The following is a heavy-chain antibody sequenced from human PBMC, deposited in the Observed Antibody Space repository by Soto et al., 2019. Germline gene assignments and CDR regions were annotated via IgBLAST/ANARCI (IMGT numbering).Heavy chain of an antibody. D-gene: IGHD6-13*01. CDR2: VHHSVTT. CDR1: GGSFSSSSFY. J-gene: IGHJ1*01. CDR3: ARDTSSTSLRAEYFQF. V-gene: IGHV4-39*02. Sequence: SETLSLTCTVSGGSFSSSSFYWGWLRQSPGKGLEWIGSVHHSVTTYYNPSLKGRVTIPMDTSKNQFSLRLTSVTAADTAVYYCARDTSSTSLRAEYFQFWGQGTQVTVSS.